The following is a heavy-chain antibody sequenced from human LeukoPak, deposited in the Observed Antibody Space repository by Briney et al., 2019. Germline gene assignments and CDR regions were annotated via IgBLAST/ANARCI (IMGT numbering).Heavy chain of an antibody. CDR2: VYPGGSDT. D-gene: IGHD3-22*01. CDR1: GYRFSTYW. CDR3: TRLQYYSDSGAFRYFDF. Sequence: GESLKISCKGSGYRFSTYWIGWVRQMPGKGLEWMGIVYPGGSDTKYSPSFQGQVTISADKSISTAYLQWSSLKASDTAMYYCTRLQYYSDSGAFRYFDFWGQGTLVTVSS. J-gene: IGHJ4*02. V-gene: IGHV5-51*01.